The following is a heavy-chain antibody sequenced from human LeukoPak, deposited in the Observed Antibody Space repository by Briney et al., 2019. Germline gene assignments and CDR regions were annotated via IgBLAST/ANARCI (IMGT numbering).Heavy chain of an antibody. J-gene: IGHJ5*02. D-gene: IGHD3-10*01. V-gene: IGHV4-39*01. CDR2: IYYSGST. CDR1: GGSISSSSYY. Sequence: SETLSLTCVVSGGSISSSSYYWGWIRQPPGKGLEWIGSIYYSGSTYYNPSLKSRVTISVDTSKNQFSLKLSSVTAADTAVYYCARRGYYGSGSYYNTRFDPWGQGTLVTVSS. CDR3: ARRGYYGSGSYYNTRFDP.